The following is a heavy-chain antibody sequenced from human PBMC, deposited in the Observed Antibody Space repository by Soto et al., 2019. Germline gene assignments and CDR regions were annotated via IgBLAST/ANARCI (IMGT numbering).Heavy chain of an antibody. CDR1: GGSISSGGYY. Sequence: QVQLQESGPGLVKPSQTLSLTCTVSGGSISSGGYYWSWIRQHPGKGLEWIGYIYYSGSTYYNPSLKSRVTISVDTSKNQFSLKLSSVTAADTAVYYCASVPYFLSPWVESNYYSYYMDVWGKGTTVTDSS. CDR3: ASVPYFLSPWVESNYYSYYMDV. J-gene: IGHJ6*03. V-gene: IGHV4-31*03. D-gene: IGHD1-26*01. CDR2: IYYSGST.